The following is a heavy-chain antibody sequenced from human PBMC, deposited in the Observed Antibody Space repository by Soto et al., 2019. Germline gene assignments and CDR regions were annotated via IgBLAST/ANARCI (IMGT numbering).Heavy chain of an antibody. D-gene: IGHD6-19*01. V-gene: IGHV3-23*01. CDR2: ISGSGGST. Sequence: EVQLLESGGGWVQPGVSLRLSCAASGFTFSSYAMSWVRQAPGKGLEWVSAISGSGGSTYYADSVKGRFTISRDNSKNTLYLQMNSLRAEDTAVYYCAKHPIPWGASSGFFDYWGQGTLVTVSS. CDR1: GFTFSSYA. CDR3: AKHPIPWGASSGFFDY. J-gene: IGHJ4*02.